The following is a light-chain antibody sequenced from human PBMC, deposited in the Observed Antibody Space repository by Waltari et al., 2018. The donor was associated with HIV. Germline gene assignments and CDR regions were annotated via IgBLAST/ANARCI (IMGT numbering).Light chain of an antibody. CDR3: CSYAGSSTSWV. Sequence: QSALTQPASVSGSPGQSITIPCTGTRSDVGSYHLVSWYQQHPGKAPKLMIYEGSKRPSGVSNRFSGSKSGNTASLTISGLQAEDEADYYCCSYAGSSTSWVFGGGTKLTVL. J-gene: IGLJ3*02. V-gene: IGLV2-23*01. CDR1: RSDVGSYHL. CDR2: EGS.